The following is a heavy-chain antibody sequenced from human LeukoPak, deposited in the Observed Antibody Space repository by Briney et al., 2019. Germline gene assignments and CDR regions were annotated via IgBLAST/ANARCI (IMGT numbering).Heavy chain of an antibody. D-gene: IGHD5-12*01. CDR3: AKTHMVWWLRNNYYYGMDV. V-gene: IGHV3-30*18. J-gene: IGHJ6*02. CDR1: GFTFSSYG. Sequence: GGSLRLSCAASGFTFSSYGMHWVGQAPGKGLEWVAVISYEGSNKYYADSVKGRFTISRDNSKNTLYLQMNSLRAEDTAVYYCAKTHMVWWLRNNYYYGMDVWGQGTTVTVSS. CDR2: ISYEGSNK.